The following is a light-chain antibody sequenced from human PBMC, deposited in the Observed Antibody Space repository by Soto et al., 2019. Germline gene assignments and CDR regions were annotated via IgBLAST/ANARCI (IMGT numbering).Light chain of an antibody. CDR2: YVT. V-gene: IGLV2-11*01. CDR1: SSDVG. CDR3: CSSGGGIGWV. J-gene: IGLJ3*02. Sequence: QSALTQPRSVSGSPGQSVTISCIGTSSDVGSWYQQHPYKAPKLIIYYVTQRPSGNPDPCSASKCGNTSSLTTSVLHAEDEADYCCCSSGGGIGWVFGGGTKVTVL.